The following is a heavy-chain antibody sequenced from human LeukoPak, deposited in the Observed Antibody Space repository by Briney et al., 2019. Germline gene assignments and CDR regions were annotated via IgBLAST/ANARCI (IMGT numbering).Heavy chain of an antibody. CDR3: ARAPMYYYGSGSYLDY. Sequence: ASVKVSCKASGGTFSSYAISWVRQAPGQGLEWMGGIIPIFGTANYAQKFQGRVTITADESTSTAYMELSSLRSEDTAVYYCARAPMYYYGSGSYLDYWGQGTLVTVSP. CDR2: IIPIFGTA. D-gene: IGHD3-10*01. J-gene: IGHJ4*02. CDR1: GGTFSSYA. V-gene: IGHV1-69*13.